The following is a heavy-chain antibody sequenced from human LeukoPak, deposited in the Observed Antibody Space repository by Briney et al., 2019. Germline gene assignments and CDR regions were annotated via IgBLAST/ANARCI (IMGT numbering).Heavy chain of an antibody. CDR2: VPSSGNT. V-gene: IGHV4-39*01. CDR1: VGSTSDSSFY. J-gene: IGHJ4*02. D-gene: IGHD6-13*01. Sequence: PSETLSLTCTVSVGSTSDSSFYWGWIRQPPGKGLEWVGSVPSSGNTNYAPSLKSRVTLSVDTSKNQFSLNLSSVTAADTAVYYCARWLATGGRVIFDYWGQGTLVTVSS. CDR3: ARWLATGGRVIFDY.